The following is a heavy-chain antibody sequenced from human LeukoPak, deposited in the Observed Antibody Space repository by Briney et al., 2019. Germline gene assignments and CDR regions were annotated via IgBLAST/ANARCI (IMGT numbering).Heavy chain of an antibody. J-gene: IGHJ5*02. V-gene: IGHV3-48*03. Sequence: GGSLRLSCAASGFPFSSYEMNWVRQAPGKRLQWVSYIRSSGNKIYYAASVKGRFTISRDNAKNSLYLQIASLRAEDTAVYYCARGQRPQYTSTWDNWFDPWGQGTQVTVSS. CDR2: IRSSGNKI. D-gene: IGHD2-2*01. CDR1: GFPFSSYE. CDR3: ARGQRPQYTSTWDNWFDP.